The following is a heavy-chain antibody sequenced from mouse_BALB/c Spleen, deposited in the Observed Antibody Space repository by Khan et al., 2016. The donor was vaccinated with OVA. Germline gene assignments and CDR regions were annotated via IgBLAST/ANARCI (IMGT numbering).Heavy chain of an antibody. CDR2: INPTSGHT. Sequence: QVQLKQSGAELAKPGASVKMSCKTSGYTFTTYWMHWVKQRPGQGLEWIGYINPTSGHTDYNEKFKDQATLSADKSSSTAYMQMSSLTSEDSAVYYCTRDRIDYWGQGTTLTVSS. CDR1: GYTFTTYW. CDR3: TRDRIDY. V-gene: IGHV1-7*01. J-gene: IGHJ2*01.